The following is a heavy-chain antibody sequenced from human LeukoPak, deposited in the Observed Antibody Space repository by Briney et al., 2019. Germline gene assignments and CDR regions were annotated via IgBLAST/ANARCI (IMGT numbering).Heavy chain of an antibody. J-gene: IGHJ4*02. CDR1: GYTFSGYF. CDR3: ARLPYRDGVAQDY. D-gene: IGHD3-16*02. CDR2: IKPSSGDT. V-gene: IGHV1-2*02. Sequence: ASVKVSCKPSGYTFSGYFMHWVRQAPGQGLEWMGWIKPSSGDTNYAQPFQGRVTMTRDTSTSAVYMELSSLRSEDTAMYYCARLPYRDGVAQDYWGQGTLVTVSP.